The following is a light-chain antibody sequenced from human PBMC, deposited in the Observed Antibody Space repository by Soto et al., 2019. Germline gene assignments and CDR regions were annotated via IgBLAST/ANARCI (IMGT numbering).Light chain of an antibody. CDR2: DAS. J-gene: IGKJ1*01. CDR1: QSISSR. Sequence: IQMTQSPSTLSATVGERVTITCRASQSISSRLAWYQQKPGKAPKLLIYDASSLESGVPSRFSGSGSGTEFTLSISSLQPDDFATYYCQQYNSYSPRTFGQGTKVDIK. CDR3: QQYNSYSPRT. V-gene: IGKV1-5*01.